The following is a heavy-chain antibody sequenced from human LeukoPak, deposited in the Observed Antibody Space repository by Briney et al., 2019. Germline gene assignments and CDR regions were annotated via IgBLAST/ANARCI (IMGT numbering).Heavy chain of an antibody. CDR3: SVPTYYYDSSGYPYYFDY. CDR2: IKQDGSEK. J-gene: IGHJ4*02. CDR1: GFTFSSYW. Sequence: GGSLRLSCAASGFTFSSYWMSWVRQAPGKGLEWVANIKQDGSEKYYVDSVKGRFTISRDNAKNSLYLQMNSLRAEDTAVYYCSVPTYYYDSSGYPYYFDYWGQGTLVTVSS. V-gene: IGHV3-7*01. D-gene: IGHD3-22*01.